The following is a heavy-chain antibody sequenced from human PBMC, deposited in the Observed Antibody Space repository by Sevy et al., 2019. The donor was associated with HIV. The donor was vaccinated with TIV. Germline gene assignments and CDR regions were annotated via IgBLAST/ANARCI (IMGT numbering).Heavy chain of an antibody. V-gene: IGHV3-15*01. D-gene: IGHD6-19*01. CDR1: GFTFSNAW. J-gene: IGHJ6*02. CDR3: TTRGRVADPGVIYYNGMDV. CDR2: IKSKVDGGTT. Sequence: GGSLRLSCTASGFTFSNAWMSWVRQAPGKGLEWVGRIKSKVDGGTTDYATPVKGRFTILRDDSKNTLYLQMNSLKTEETAVYYCTTRGRVADPGVIYYNGMDVWGQGTTVTVSS.